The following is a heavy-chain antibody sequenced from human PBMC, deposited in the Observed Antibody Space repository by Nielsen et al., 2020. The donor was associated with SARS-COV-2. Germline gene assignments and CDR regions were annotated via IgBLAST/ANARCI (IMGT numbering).Heavy chain of an antibody. J-gene: IGHJ3*02. V-gene: IGHV4-38-2*02. CDR3: ASHSYGYKDAFDI. CDR1: GYSISSGYY. Sequence: PSETLSLTCTVSGYSISSGYYWGWIRQPPGKGLEWIGSIYHSGSTYYNPSLKSRVTISVDTSKNQFSLKLSSVTAADTAVYYCASHSYGYKDAFDIWGQGTMVTVSS. CDR2: IYHSGST. D-gene: IGHD5-18*01.